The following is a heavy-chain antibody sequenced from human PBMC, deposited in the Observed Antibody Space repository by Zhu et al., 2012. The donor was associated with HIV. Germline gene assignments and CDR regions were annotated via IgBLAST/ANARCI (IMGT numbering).Heavy chain of an antibody. CDR1: GYSISSSNW. Sequence: QVQLQESGPGLVKPSDTLSLTCAVSGYSISSSNWWGWIRQPPGKGLEWIAYMSYSGSTYYNVSLKSRVTMSVDTSKNQFSLKLRSVTAVDTAVYCCAGIREDILTGFYYYYMDVWGKGTTVTVSS. J-gene: IGHJ6*03. V-gene: IGHV4-28*01. CDR2: MSYSGST. D-gene: IGHD3-9*01. CDR3: AGIREDILTGFYYYYMDV.